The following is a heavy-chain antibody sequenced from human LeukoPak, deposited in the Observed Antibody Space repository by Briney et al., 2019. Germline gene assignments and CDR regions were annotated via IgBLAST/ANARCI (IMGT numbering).Heavy chain of an antibody. CDR1: GFTISSNY. Sequence: GGSLRLSCAASGFTISSNYMSWVRQAPGKGLEWVSVIYSGGSTYYADSVKGRFTISRDNPKNTLYLQMNSLRAEDTAVYFCAKRGVVIRVILVGFHKEAYYFDSWGQGALVTVSS. D-gene: IGHD3-22*01. CDR2: IYSGGST. J-gene: IGHJ4*02. CDR3: AKRGVVIRVILVGFHKEAYYFDS. V-gene: IGHV3-53*01.